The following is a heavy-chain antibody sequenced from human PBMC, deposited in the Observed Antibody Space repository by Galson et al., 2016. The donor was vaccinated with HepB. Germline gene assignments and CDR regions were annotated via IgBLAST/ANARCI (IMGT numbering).Heavy chain of an antibody. CDR3: ARGLRTAARQFDS. J-gene: IGHJ4*02. CDR1: GDSITNDNW. Sequence: SETLSLTCDVSGDSITNDNWWSWVRQPPGKGLEWIGEIHHREYTNYTPSLKSRVTILVDKSKNQISPKVNSVTAAATAVYFCARGLRTAARQFDSWGQGTLVTVSS. D-gene: IGHD2-2*01. CDR2: IHHREYT. V-gene: IGHV4-4*02.